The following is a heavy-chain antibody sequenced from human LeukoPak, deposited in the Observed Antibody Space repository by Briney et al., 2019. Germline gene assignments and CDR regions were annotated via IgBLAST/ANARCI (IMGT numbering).Heavy chain of an antibody. D-gene: IGHD3-10*01. CDR2: ISAYDGNT. CDR1: GYTFTSYG. Sequence: GASVKVSCKASGYTFTSYGISWVRQAPGQGLEWMGWISAYDGNTNYAQKLQGRVTMTTDTSTSTAYMELRSLRSDDTAVYYCARYDYYGSGSRIRYYYYYGMDVWGQGTTVTVSS. J-gene: IGHJ6*02. CDR3: ARYDYYGSGSRIRYYYYYGMDV. V-gene: IGHV1-18*01.